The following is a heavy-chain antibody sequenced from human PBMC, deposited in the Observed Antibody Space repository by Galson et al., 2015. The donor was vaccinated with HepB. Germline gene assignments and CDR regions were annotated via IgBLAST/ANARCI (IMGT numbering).Heavy chain of an antibody. CDR3: TRENGDWYFDL. CDR1: GFTFSDYG. Sequence: SLRLSCAASGFTFSDYGMHWVRQASGKGLEWVGRIRTKATSYATTYAASVKGSFTISRDDSKNTAYLQMNSLKSEDTAVYYCTRENGDWYFDLWGRGTLVIVSS. CDR2: IRTKATSYAT. V-gene: IGHV3-73*01. J-gene: IGHJ2*01. D-gene: IGHD3-10*01.